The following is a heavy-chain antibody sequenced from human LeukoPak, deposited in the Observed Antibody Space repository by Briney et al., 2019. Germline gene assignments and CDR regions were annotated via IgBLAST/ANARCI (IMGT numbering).Heavy chain of an antibody. Sequence: ASVKVSCKASGYTFTSYDINWVRQATGQGLEWMGWMNPNSGNTGYAQKFQGRVTITRNTSISTAYMELSSLRSEDTAVYYCAREGRYFDWFQYYFDYWGQGTLVTVSS. D-gene: IGHD3-9*01. V-gene: IGHV1-8*03. CDR2: MNPNSGNT. CDR1: GYTFTSYD. J-gene: IGHJ4*02. CDR3: AREGRYFDWFQYYFDY.